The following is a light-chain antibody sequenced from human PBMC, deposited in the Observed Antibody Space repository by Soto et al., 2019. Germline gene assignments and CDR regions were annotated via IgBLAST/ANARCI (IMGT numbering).Light chain of an antibody. Sequence: QSALTQPASVSGSPGQSITISCTGTSSDIGSYDLFSWYQQHPGTAPKLIIYEVTKRPSGVSTRFSGSKSGNTASLTISGLQAVDEADYYCCSFADFTYVFGTGTKVTVL. CDR1: SSDIGSYDL. CDR3: CSFADFTYV. J-gene: IGLJ1*01. V-gene: IGLV2-23*02. CDR2: EVT.